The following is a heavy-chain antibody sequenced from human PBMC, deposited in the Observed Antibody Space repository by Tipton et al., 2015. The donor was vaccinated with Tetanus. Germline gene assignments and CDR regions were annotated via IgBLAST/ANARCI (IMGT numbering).Heavy chain of an antibody. Sequence: LRLSCTVSGGSLRSGDHYWSWIRQPPGKGLQWIAYVDDSGRTNSDYFLKSRVTTSLDTSKNQFSLKLTSVTAADTAVYCCARSNFAYSKKGAFDYWGQGTLVTVSS. CDR1: GGSLRSGDHY. CDR3: ARSNFAYSKKGAFDY. J-gene: IGHJ4*02. V-gene: IGHV4-61*08. D-gene: IGHD2-21*01. CDR2: VDDSGRT.